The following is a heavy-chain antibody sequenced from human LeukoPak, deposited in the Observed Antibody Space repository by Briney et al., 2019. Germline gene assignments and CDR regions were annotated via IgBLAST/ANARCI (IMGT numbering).Heavy chain of an antibody. Sequence: GASVKVSCKASGYTFTGFYIHWVRQAPGQGPEWMGWINPNGGGTNYAQKFQGRVTMTRDTSIGTVYMELSRLKSDDTAVYYCARLDVQYSFENWGRGTLVTVSS. CDR1: GYTFTGFY. J-gene: IGHJ4*02. CDR2: INPNGGGT. CDR3: ARLDVQYSFEN. V-gene: IGHV1-2*02.